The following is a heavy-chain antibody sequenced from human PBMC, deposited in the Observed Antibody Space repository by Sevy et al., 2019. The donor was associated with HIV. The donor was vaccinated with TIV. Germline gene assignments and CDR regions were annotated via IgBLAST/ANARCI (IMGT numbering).Heavy chain of an antibody. Sequence: LSLTCAASGFIFSYYGMHWVRHAPGKGLEWVAVIWYDGSNTIYADSVKGRFTISRDNSKNILYLQMNSVRDEDTAVYYCGSDPHEIRLRGGYYLDWGQGTRVTVSS. J-gene: IGHJ4*02. V-gene: IGHV3-33*01. D-gene: IGHD1-26*01. CDR3: GSDPHEIRLRGGYYLD. CDR1: GFIFSYYG. CDR2: IWYDGSNT.